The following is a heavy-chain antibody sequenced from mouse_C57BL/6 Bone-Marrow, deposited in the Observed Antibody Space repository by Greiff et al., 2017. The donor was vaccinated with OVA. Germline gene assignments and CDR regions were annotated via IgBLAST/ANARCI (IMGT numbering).Heavy chain of an antibody. CDR2: IYPGDGDT. Sequence: QVQLQQSGPELVKPGASVKISCKASGYAFSSSWMNWVKQRPGKGLEWIGRIYPGDGDTNYNGKLKGKATLTADKSSSTAYMQLSSLTSEDSAVSFCARHEDGYYASYFDYWGQGTTLTVSS. CDR3: ARHEDGYYASYFDY. CDR1: GYAFSSSW. D-gene: IGHD2-3*01. V-gene: IGHV1-82*01. J-gene: IGHJ2*01.